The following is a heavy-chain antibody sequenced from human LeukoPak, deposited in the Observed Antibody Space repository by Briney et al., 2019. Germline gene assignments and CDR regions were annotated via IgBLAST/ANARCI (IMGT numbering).Heavy chain of an antibody. CDR1: RFSPTSHV. V-gene: IGHV3-48*03. CDR3: AGERNGGGDCYQGSWFDP. CDR2: TTSSGSIT. D-gene: IGHD2-21*02. Sequence: GGCLRLSRVPSRFSPTSHVTQWGCPTPGGGRGWVSYTTSSGSITYYAYYVKGRFTVSRDNDKNSLYLQMNSLRAEDAAVYYCAGERNGGGDCYQGSWFDPWGQGTLVTVSS. J-gene: IGHJ5*02.